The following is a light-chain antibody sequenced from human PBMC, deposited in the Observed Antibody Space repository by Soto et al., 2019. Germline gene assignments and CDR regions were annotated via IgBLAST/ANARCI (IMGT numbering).Light chain of an antibody. Sequence: EIVLTQSPATLSLSPGERATLSCRASQSVSTSLNWYQQKAGQAPRLLIYDASNRAPGIPARFSGSGSGTDFTLTISSLEPEDFAVYYCQQRDNWPPITFGQGTRLEI. V-gene: IGKV3-11*01. CDR1: QSVSTS. CDR2: DAS. J-gene: IGKJ5*01. CDR3: QQRDNWPPIT.